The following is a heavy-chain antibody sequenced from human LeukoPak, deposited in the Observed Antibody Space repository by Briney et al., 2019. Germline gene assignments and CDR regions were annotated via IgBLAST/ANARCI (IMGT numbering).Heavy chain of an antibody. Sequence: GASVKVSCKASGGTFSSYTISWVRQAPGQGLEWMGRIIPILGIANYAQKFQGRVTITTDESTSTAYMELSSLRSEDAAVYYCARATDSSGYYFIRPGYWYFDLWGRGTLVTVSS. D-gene: IGHD3-22*01. CDR3: ARATDSSGYYFIRPGYWYFDL. V-gene: IGHV1-69*16. CDR1: GGTFSSYT. J-gene: IGHJ2*01. CDR2: IIPILGIA.